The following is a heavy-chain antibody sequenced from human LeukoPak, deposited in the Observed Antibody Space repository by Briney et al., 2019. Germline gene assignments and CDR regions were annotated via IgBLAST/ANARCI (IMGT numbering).Heavy chain of an antibody. Sequence: GGFLRLSCAASGFTFSSYGIHWVRQAPVKGLEWVAFIRYDGSDKYFADIVKGRFTISRDNSKNTVYLQMNSLRVEDTAIYYCARDPLTGSYGVNWLDPWGQGTLVTVSS. CDR2: IRYDGSDK. D-gene: IGHD1-26*01. CDR3: ARDPLTGSYGVNWLDP. J-gene: IGHJ5*02. CDR1: GFTFSSYG. V-gene: IGHV3-30*02.